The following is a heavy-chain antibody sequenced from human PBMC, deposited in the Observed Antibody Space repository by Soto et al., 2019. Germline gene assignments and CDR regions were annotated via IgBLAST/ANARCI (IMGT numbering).Heavy chain of an antibody. Sequence: EVQLLESGGGLVQPGGSLRLSCAASGFTFSNYAMGWVRQAPGKGLEWVSGISGGGGSTYYADSVKGRFTISRDQSKNTLFLQMHSLGAEDTALYYCAKDKEAELLVVVVTISRFDSWCQGTLVTVSS. V-gene: IGHV3-23*01. CDR2: ISGGGGST. J-gene: IGHJ4*02. CDR1: GFTFSNYA. D-gene: IGHD5-12*01. CDR3: AKDKEAELLVVVVTISRFDS.